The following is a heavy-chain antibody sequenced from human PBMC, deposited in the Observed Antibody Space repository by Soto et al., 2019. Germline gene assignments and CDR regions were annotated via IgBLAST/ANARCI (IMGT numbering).Heavy chain of an antibody. CDR1: GSTFSSYS. V-gene: IGHV3-21*01. CDR3: ARVGTRHGQWLNPFDY. CDR2: ISSSSSYI. Sequence: PGGSLRLSCAASGSTFSSYSMNWVRQAPGKGLEWVSSISSSSSYIYYADSVKGRFTISRDNAKNSLYLQMNSLRAEDTAVYYCARVGTRHGQWLNPFDYWGQGTLVTVSS. J-gene: IGHJ4*02. D-gene: IGHD6-19*01.